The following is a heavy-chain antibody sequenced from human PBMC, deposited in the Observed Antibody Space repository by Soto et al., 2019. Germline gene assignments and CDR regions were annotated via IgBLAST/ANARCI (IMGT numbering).Heavy chain of an antibody. V-gene: IGHV6-1*01. CDR3: ARDMDYYGSGRGVFDI. Sequence: SQTLSLTCAISGDSVSSNSAAWNWIRQSPSRGLEWLGRTYYRSKWYNDYAVSVKSRITINPDTSKNQFSLQLNSVTPEDTAVYYCARDMDYYGSGRGVFDIWGQGTMVTVSS. D-gene: IGHD3-10*01. CDR1: GDSVSSNSAA. CDR2: TYYRSKWYN. J-gene: IGHJ3*02.